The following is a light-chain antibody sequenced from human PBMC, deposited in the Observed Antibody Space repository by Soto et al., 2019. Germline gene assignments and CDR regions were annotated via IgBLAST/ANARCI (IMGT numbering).Light chain of an antibody. CDR1: SSDVGSYKF. V-gene: IGLV2-23*01. Sequence: QSVLTQPASVSGSPGQSITISCTGTSSDVGSYKFVSWYQQYPGKPPKLMIYEGSKRPSGVSDRFSGSKSGNTASLTISGLQAEDEADYFCCSYAGGSTYVFGTGTKLTVL. CDR3: CSYAGGSTYV. CDR2: EGS. J-gene: IGLJ1*01.